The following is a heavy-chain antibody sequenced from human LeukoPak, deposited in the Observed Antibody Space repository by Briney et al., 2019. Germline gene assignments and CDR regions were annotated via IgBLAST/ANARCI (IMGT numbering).Heavy chain of an antibody. V-gene: IGHV1-2*02. CDR3: ARRPNWPYYHYMDV. J-gene: IGHJ6*03. D-gene: IGHD1-1*01. CDR1: GYTFTGYY. Sequence: GASVKVSCKASGYTFTGYYMHWVRQAPGQGLEWMGWINPNSGGTNYAQKFQGRVTMTRDTSISTAYMELSRLRSDDTAVYYCARRPNWPYYHYMDVWGKGTTVTVSS. CDR2: INPNSGGT.